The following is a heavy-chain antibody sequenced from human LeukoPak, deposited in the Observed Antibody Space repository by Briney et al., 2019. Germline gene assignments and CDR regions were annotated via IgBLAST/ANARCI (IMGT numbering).Heavy chain of an antibody. CDR3: TRDSGTYNWFDP. CDR2: IDKKDKGYATAT. V-gene: IGHV3-73*01. CDR1: GFTFSGSA. Sequence: GGSLRLSCAPSGFTFSGSAIHWVRQSSGKGLEWVGQIDKKDKGYATATAYAASVKGRFTISRDDSINTAYLQMKSLKTEDTALYYCTRDSGTYNWFDPWGQGTLVTVSS. J-gene: IGHJ5*02. D-gene: IGHD1-26*01.